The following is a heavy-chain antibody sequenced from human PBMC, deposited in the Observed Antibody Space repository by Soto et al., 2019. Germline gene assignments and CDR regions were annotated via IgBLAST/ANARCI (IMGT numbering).Heavy chain of an antibody. CDR3: AKNRGLQYYFDY. J-gene: IGHJ4*02. V-gene: IGHV3-23*01. Sequence: GGSLRLSCAASGFTFDSYAMNWVRQAPGKGLEWVSTISGSGDYTYYTDSVKGRFTISRDNSKNKMYLQMNSLRAEDTAVYYYAKNRGLQYYFDYWGQGTLVTSPQ. CDR1: GFTFDSYA. CDR2: ISGSGDYT.